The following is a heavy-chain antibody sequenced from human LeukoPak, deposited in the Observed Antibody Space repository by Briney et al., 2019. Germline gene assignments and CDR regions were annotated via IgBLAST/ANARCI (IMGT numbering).Heavy chain of an antibody. V-gene: IGHV4-59*01. CDR2: IYYSGST. D-gene: IGHD3-22*01. J-gene: IGHJ4*02. CDR3: ARDHYDSSGYCFDF. Sequence: PSETLSLTCTVSGGSISSYYWSWIRQPPGKGLEWIGYIYYSGSTNYNPSLKSRVTISVDTSKNQFSLKLSSVTAADTAVYYCARDHYDSSGYCFDFWGQGTLVTVSS. CDR1: GGSISSYY.